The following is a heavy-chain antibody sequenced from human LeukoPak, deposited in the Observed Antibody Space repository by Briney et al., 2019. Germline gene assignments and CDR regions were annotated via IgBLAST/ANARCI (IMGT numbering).Heavy chain of an antibody. Sequence: PGGSLRLSCAASGFTFSSYAMHWVRQAPGKGLEWVAVISYDGSNKYYADSVKGRFTISRDNSKNTLYLQMNSLRAEDTAVYYCARDPVVVTAIPRFYFDYWGQGTLVTVSS. CDR3: ARDPVVVTAIPRFYFDY. V-gene: IGHV3-30-3*01. CDR1: GFTFSSYA. J-gene: IGHJ4*02. CDR2: ISYDGSNK. D-gene: IGHD2-21*02.